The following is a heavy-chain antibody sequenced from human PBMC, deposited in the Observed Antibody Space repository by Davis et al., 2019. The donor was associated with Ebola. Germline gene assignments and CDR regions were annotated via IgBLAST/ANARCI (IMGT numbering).Heavy chain of an antibody. J-gene: IGHJ6*02. CDR3: ARDGEETRWSGFGVGYYYYGMDV. CDR2: INHSGST. Sequence: SETLSLTCAVSGGSISSSNWWSWVRQPPGKGLEWIGEINHSGSTNYNPSLKSRVTISVDTSKNQFSLKLSSVTAADTAVYYCARDGEETRWSGFGVGYYYYGMDVWGQGTTVTVSS. V-gene: IGHV4-4*02. CDR1: GGSISSSNW. D-gene: IGHD3-3*01.